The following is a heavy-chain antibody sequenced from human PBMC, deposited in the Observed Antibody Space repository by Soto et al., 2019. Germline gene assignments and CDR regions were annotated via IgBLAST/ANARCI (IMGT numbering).Heavy chain of an antibody. J-gene: IGHJ6*03. CDR3: AKDDGAISIYYYYMDV. Sequence: PGGSLRLSCAASGFTFSSYAMSWVRQAPGKGLEWVSAISGSGGSTYYADSVKGRFTISRDNSKNTLYLQMNSLRAEDTAVYYCAKDDGAISIYYYYMDVWGKGTTVTVSS. D-gene: IGHD3-3*01. V-gene: IGHV3-23*01. CDR2: ISGSGGST. CDR1: GFTFSSYA.